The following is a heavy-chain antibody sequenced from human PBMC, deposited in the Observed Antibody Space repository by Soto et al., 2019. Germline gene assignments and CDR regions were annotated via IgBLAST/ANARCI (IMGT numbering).Heavy chain of an antibody. CDR1: GGSISSYY. CDR3: ARDRLGSTVGPRYYYYYGMDV. D-gene: IGHD4-17*01. J-gene: IGHJ6*02. CDR2: IYYSGST. V-gene: IGHV4-59*01. Sequence: SETLSLTCTVSGGSISSYYWSWIRQPPGKGLEWIGYIYYSGSTNYNPSLKSRVTISVDTSKNQFSLKLSSVTAADTAVYYGARDRLGSTVGPRYYYYYGMDVWGQGTTVTVSS.